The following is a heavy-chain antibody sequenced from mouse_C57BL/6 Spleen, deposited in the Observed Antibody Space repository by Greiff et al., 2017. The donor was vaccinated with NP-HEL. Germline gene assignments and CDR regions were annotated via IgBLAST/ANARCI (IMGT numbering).Heavy chain of an antibody. V-gene: IGHV1-64*01. D-gene: IGHD2-2*01. CDR2: IHPNSGST. J-gene: IGHJ2*01. CDR3: ARVGYDVYYFDY. CDR1: GYTFTSYW. Sequence: QVQLQQSGAELVKPGASVKLSCKASGYTFTSYWMHWVKQRPGQGLEWIGMIHPNSGSTNYNEKFKSKATLTVDKSSSTAYMQLSSLTSEDSAVYYCARVGYDVYYFDYWGQGTTLTVSS.